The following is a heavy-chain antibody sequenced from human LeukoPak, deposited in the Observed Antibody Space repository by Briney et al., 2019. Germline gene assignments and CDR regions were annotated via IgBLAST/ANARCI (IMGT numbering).Heavy chain of an antibody. CDR1: GYTFTSYG. V-gene: IGHV1-18*01. CDR3: ARRGRGYYDTSGDI. D-gene: IGHD3-22*01. CDR2: ISAYNGHT. Sequence: ASVKVSCKASGYTFTSYGISWVRQAPGQGLDWMGWISAYNGHTNYAQKLQGRVTMATNTSTSTAYMELRSLRSDDTAVYYCARRGRGYYDTSGDIWGQGTLVTVSS. J-gene: IGHJ4*02.